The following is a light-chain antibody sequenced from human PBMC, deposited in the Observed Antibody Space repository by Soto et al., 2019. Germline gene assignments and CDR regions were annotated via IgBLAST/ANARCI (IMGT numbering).Light chain of an antibody. Sequence: QSVLTQPPSASGSPGQSVTISCTGTSSDVGGYNYVSWYQQHPGKAPKLMIYEVSKRPSGVPDRFSGSKSGNTASLTVSGLQAEDEADYYCSSYAGSAVVFGGGTKLTVX. CDR1: SSDVGGYNY. V-gene: IGLV2-8*01. J-gene: IGLJ2*01. CDR2: EVS. CDR3: SSYAGSAVV.